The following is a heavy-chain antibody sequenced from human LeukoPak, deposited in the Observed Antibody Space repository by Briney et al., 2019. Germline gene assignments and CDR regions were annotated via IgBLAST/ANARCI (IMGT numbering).Heavy chain of an antibody. V-gene: IGHV1-2*04. CDR2: INPNSGGT. CDR1: GYTFTGYY. J-gene: IGHJ4*02. CDR3: ARGGSGWYGGRASVWYFDY. D-gene: IGHD6-19*01. Sequence: ASVKVSCKASGYTFTGYYMHCVRQAPGQGLEWMGWINPNSGGTNYAQKFQGWVTMTRDTSISTAYMELSRLRSDDTAVYYCARGGSGWYGGRASVWYFDYWGQGTLVTVSS.